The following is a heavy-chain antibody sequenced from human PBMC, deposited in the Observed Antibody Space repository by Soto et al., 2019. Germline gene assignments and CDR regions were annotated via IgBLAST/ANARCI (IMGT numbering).Heavy chain of an antibody. CDR3: ARDTPGDQLPEYYYYGMDV. D-gene: IGHD3-16*01. J-gene: IGHJ6*02. V-gene: IGHV3-30-3*01. CDR2: ISYDGSNK. Sequence: GGSLRLSCAASGFTFSSYAMHWVRQAPGKGLEWVAVISYDGSNKYYADSVKGRFTISRDNSKNTLYLQMNSLRAEDTAVYYCARDTPGDQLPEYYYYGMDVWGQGTTVTVSS. CDR1: GFTFSSYA.